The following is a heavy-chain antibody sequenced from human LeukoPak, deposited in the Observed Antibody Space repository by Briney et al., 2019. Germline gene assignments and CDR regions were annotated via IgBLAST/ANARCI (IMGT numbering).Heavy chain of an antibody. CDR3: ARDFGGYSSGWSIGYFDY. V-gene: IGHV1-18*01. CDR2: ISAYNGNT. J-gene: IGHJ4*02. CDR1: GYTFTSYG. Sequence: ASVKVSCKASGYTFTSYGISWVRQAPGQGLEWLGWISAYNGNTNYAQKLQGRVTMTTDTSTSTAHMELRSLRSDDTAVYYCARDFGGYSSGWSIGYFDYWGQGTLVAVSS. D-gene: IGHD6-19*01.